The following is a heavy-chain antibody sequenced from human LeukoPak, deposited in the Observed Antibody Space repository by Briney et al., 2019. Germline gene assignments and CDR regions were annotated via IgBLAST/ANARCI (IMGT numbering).Heavy chain of an antibody. V-gene: IGHV3-23*01. CDR1: GFTFSSYA. CDR2: ISGSGGST. D-gene: IGHD6-19*01. Sequence: PGGSLRLSCAASGFTFSSYAMSWVRQAPGKGLEWVSAISGSGGSTYYADSVKGRFTISRDNSKNTLYLQMNSLRAEDTAVYYCAKVPRGSGRTNGNYWGQGTLVTVSS. J-gene: IGHJ4*02. CDR3: AKVPRGSGRTNGNY.